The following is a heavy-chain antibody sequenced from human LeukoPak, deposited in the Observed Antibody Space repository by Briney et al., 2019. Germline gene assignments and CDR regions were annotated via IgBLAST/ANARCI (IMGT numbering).Heavy chain of an antibody. CDR3: ARGSLWFGER. V-gene: IGHV4-59*01. Sequence: SETLPLTCTVSGDSISSYYWSWIRQPPGKGLEWIWYIYYSGGTNYNPSLKSRVTISVDTSKNQFSLKLSSVTAADTAVYYCARGSLWFGERWGQGTLVTVSS. J-gene: IGHJ4*02. CDR1: GDSISSYY. CDR2: IYYSGGT. D-gene: IGHD3-10*01.